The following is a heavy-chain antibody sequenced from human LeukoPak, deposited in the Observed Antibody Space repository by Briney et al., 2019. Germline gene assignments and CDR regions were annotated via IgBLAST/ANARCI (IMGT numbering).Heavy chain of an antibody. Sequence: ASVKVSCKASGYTFNSYDINWVRQATGQGLEWMGWMNPNSGNTGYAQKFQGRVTITRNTSISTAYMELSSLRSEDTAVYYCARDPRLSSVSFDYWGQGTLVTVSS. CDR1: GYTFNSYD. D-gene: IGHD3-16*02. CDR2: MNPNSGNT. V-gene: IGHV1-8*03. CDR3: ARDPRLSSVSFDY. J-gene: IGHJ4*02.